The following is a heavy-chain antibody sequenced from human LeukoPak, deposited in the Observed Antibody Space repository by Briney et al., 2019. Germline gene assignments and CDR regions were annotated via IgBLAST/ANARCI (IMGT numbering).Heavy chain of an antibody. V-gene: IGHV3-33*08. Sequence: GGSLRLSCVASGFTFGSSAMNWVRQAPGKGLEWVAVIRPDGSHISYVDPVKGRFTISRDNSNNMLYLQMNSLRAEDTALYYCLREVDWKYAFDYWGRGTLVTVSS. CDR1: GFTFGSSA. D-gene: IGHD1-7*01. CDR2: IRPDGSHI. CDR3: LREVDWKYAFDY. J-gene: IGHJ4*02.